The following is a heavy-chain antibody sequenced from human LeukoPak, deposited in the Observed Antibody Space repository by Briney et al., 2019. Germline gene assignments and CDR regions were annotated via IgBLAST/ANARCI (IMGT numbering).Heavy chain of an antibody. D-gene: IGHD3-22*01. Sequence: GGSLRLSCAASGFTFSDYYMSWIRQAPGKGLEWISYISSSGDTIFYADSVKGRFTISRDNAKNSLYLQMNGLRAEDTAVYYCARDVAYYYESSGYYSLGFDIWGQGTMVTVSS. V-gene: IGHV3-11*04. J-gene: IGHJ3*02. CDR2: ISSSGDTI. CDR1: GFTFSDYY. CDR3: ARDVAYYYESSGYYSLGFDI.